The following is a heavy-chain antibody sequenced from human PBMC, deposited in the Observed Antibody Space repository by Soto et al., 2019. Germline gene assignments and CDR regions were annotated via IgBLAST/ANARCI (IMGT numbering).Heavy chain of an antibody. V-gene: IGHV1-69*02. Sequence: QVQLVQSGAEVKKPGSSVKVSCKASGGTFSSYTISWVRQAPGQGLEWMGRIIPILGIANYAQKFQGRVTITADKSTSTAYMELSSLRSEDTAVYYFARGAVATTIDYWGQGTLVTVSS. CDR1: GGTFSSYT. J-gene: IGHJ4*02. CDR2: IIPILGIA. CDR3: ARGAVATTIDY. D-gene: IGHD5-12*01.